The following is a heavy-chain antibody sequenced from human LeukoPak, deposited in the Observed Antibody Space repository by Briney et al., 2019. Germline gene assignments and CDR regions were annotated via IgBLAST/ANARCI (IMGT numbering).Heavy chain of an antibody. CDR3: ARDVGIDDSSGYYPAENDY. D-gene: IGHD3-22*01. J-gene: IGHJ4*02. Sequence: GGSLRLSCAASGFTFSSYSMNWVRQAPGKGLEWVSSISSSSSYIYYADSVKGRFTISRDNAKNSLYLQMNSLTAEDTAVYYCARDVGIDDSSGYYPAENDYWGQGTLVTVSS. CDR2: ISSSSSYI. CDR1: GFTFSSYS. V-gene: IGHV3-21*01.